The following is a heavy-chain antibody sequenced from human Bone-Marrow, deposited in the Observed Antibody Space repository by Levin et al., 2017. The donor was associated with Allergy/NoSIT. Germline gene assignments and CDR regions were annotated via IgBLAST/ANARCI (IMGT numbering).Heavy chain of an antibody. J-gene: IGHJ3*02. CDR2: ISYDGYNQ. V-gene: IGHV3-30*18. Sequence: PGESLKISCAASGFTFNTFAVHWVRQAPGKGLEWLAVISYDGYNQYYADSIKGRFTISRDNSRSALYLQMNSLRAEDTAVYYCAKSPRIKLWSDAFDIWGQGTMVTVSS. CDR1: GFTFNTFA. CDR3: AKSPRIKLWSDAFDI. D-gene: IGHD5-18*01.